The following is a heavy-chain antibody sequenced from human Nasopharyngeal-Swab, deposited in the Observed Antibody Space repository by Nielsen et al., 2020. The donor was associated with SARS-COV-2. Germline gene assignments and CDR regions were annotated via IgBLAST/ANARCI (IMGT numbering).Heavy chain of an antibody. V-gene: IGHV1-69*13. J-gene: IGHJ6*03. D-gene: IGHD4-17*01. CDR2: IIPIFGTA. CDR1: GGTFSSYA. Sequence: SVKVSCKASGGTFSSYAISWVRQAPGQGLEWMGGIIPIFGTANYAQKFQGRVTITADESTSTAYMELSSLRSEDTAVYYCARLPYGDYKVGSYYYYYMDVWGKGTTVTVSS. CDR3: ARLPYGDYKVGSYYYYYMDV.